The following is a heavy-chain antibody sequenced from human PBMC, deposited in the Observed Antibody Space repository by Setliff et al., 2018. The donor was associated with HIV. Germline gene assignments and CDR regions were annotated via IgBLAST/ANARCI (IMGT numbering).Heavy chain of an antibody. Sequence: PSETLSLTCAVYSGSFSGYRWTWIRQPPGKGLEWIGEINHRGSTTYNPSLRSRVTISLDTSKNQFSLKLKSVTAADTAVYYCARNGPFPTDAFDIWGQGTKVTVSS. D-gene: IGHD1-1*01. J-gene: IGHJ3*02. CDR3: ARNGPFPTDAFDI. CDR1: SGSFSGYR. V-gene: IGHV4-34*01. CDR2: INHRGST.